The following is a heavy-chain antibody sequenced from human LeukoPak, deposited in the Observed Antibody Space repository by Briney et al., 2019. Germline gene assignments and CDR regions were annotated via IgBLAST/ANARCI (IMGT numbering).Heavy chain of an antibody. V-gene: IGHV4-61*01. CDR3: ARDRGGYSGYDYYFDY. D-gene: IGHD5-12*01. CDR2: IYYSGST. CDR1: GGSVSSGSYY. J-gene: IGHJ4*02. Sequence: SETLSLTCTVPGGSVSSGSYYWSWIRQPPGTGLEWIGYIYYSGSTNYNPSLKSRVTISVDTSKNQFSLKLSSVTAADTAVYYCARDRGGYSGYDYYFDYWGQGSLVTVSS.